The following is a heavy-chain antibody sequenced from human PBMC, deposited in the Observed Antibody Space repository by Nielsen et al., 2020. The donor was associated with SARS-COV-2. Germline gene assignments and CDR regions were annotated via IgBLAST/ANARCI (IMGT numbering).Heavy chain of an antibody. Sequence: WIRQPPGKGLEWVSYISSSSSTIYYADSVKGRFTISRDNAKNSLYLQMNSLRAEDTALYHCARGGCSSTSCYFGGYAFDIWGQGTMVTVSS. D-gene: IGHD2-2*01. J-gene: IGHJ3*02. CDR3: ARGGCSSTSCYFGGYAFDI. V-gene: IGHV3-11*01. CDR2: ISSSSSTI.